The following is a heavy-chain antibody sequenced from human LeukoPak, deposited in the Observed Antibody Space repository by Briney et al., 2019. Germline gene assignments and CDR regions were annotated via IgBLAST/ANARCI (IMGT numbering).Heavy chain of an antibody. V-gene: IGHV2-5*01. D-gene: IGHD2-2*01. J-gene: IGHJ4*02. Sequence: SGPTLVKPTQTLTLTCTFSGFSLSTSGVGVGWIRQPPGKALEWLALIYWNDDKRYSPSLKSRLTITKDTSKNQVVLTMTNMDPVDTATYYCAHSVWRLRGYCSSTSCYENPGRFDYWGQGTLVTVSS. CDR2: IYWNDDK. CDR1: GFSLSTSGVG. CDR3: AHSVWRLRGYCSSTSCYENPGRFDY.